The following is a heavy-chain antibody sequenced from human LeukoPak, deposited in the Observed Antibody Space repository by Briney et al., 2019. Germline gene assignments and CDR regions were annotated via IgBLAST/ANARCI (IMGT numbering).Heavy chain of an antibody. CDR3: TITGITSYYYYMDV. J-gene: IGHJ6*03. CDR2: IRSKANSYAT. D-gene: IGHD1-14*01. V-gene: IGHV3-73*01. Sequence: GGSLRLSCAASGFTFSGSAMHWVRQASGKGLEWVGRIRSKANSYATAYAASVKGRFTISRDDSKNTAYLQMNSLKTEDTAVYYCTITGITSYYYYMDVWGKGTTVTVPS. CDR1: GFTFSGSA.